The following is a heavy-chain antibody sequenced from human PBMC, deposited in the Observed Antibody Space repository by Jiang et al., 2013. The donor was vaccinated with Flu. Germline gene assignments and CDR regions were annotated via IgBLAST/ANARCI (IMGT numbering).Heavy chain of an antibody. V-gene: IGHV3-30*18. J-gene: IGHJ4*02. CDR2: ISHDGSNK. CDR1: SYG. Sequence: SYGMHWVRQAPGKGLEWVALISHDGSNKYYADSVKGRFTISRDNSKNTLYLQMNRLRAEDTAVYHCAKDYDRRGGYYYGPFDYWGQGTLVTVSS. D-gene: IGHD3-10*01. CDR3: AKDYDRRGGYYYGPFDY.